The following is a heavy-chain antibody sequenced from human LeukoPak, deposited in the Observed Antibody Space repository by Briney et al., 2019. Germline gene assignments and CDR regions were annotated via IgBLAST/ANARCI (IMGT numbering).Heavy chain of an antibody. CDR1: GFTFSSYS. CDR3: ARHARLITTTAFDI. CDR2: ISSSSSYI. Sequence: GGSLRLSCAASGFTFSSYSMNWVRQAPGKGLEWVSSISSSSSYIYYADSVKGRFTISRDNAKNSLYLQMNSLRAEDTAVYYCARHARLITTTAFDIWGQGTMVTVSS. J-gene: IGHJ3*02. V-gene: IGHV3-21*04. D-gene: IGHD3-3*01.